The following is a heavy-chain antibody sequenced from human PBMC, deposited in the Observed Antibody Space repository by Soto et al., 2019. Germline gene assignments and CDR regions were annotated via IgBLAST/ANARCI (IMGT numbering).Heavy chain of an antibody. CDR1: GFTFSSYA. CDR3: ARGGAWSTWDDFDY. Sequence: PGGSLRLSCAASGFTFSSYAMHWVRQAPGKGLEWVAVISYDGSNKYYADSVKGRFTISRDNSKNTLYLQMNSLRAEDTAVYYCARGGAWSTWDDFDYWGQGTPVTVSS. V-gene: IGHV3-30-3*01. CDR2: ISYDGSNK. J-gene: IGHJ4*02. D-gene: IGHD1-26*01.